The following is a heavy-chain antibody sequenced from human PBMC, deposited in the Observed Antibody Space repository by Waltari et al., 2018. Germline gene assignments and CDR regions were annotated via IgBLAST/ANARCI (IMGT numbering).Heavy chain of an antibody. D-gene: IGHD5-18*01. Sequence: EVQLLQSGGGLVQPGGSLRLSCEGYGFSFGGYAMTWVRQAPGKGFEWLSTISGSGSTTFYADAVRGRFTISRDNAKNTVFLELNSLRVDDTAFYYCAKDSRGYTPSPGDSWGQGAQVTVS. V-gene: IGHV3-23*01. CDR3: AKDSRGYTPSPGDS. CDR1: GFSFGGYA. CDR2: ISGSGSTT. J-gene: IGHJ4*02.